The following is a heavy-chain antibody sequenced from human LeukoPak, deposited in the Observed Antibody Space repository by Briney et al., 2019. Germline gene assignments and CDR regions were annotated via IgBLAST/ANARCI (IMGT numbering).Heavy chain of an antibody. CDR1: GGSVSSSSYF. Sequence: SETLSLTCTVSGGSVSSSSYFWGWIRQPPGKGLEWIGSMSYSGRTYDNVSLKSRITISLDTSKNQFSLRLSSVTATDTAVYYCAGLEQELDVIDSWGQGTLVTVSS. J-gene: IGHJ4*02. CDR2: MSYSGRT. V-gene: IGHV4-39*01. CDR3: AGLEQELDVIDS. D-gene: IGHD6-13*01.